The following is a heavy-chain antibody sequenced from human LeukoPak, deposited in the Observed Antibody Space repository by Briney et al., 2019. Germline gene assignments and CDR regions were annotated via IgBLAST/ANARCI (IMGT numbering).Heavy chain of an antibody. Sequence: PGGSLRLSCAASGFPFSSYAMSWVRQAPGKGLEWVAFIRYDGSNKYYADSVKGRFTISRDNSKNTLNLQMNSLRAEDTAVYYCAKDPTHYRVWDYYETIGLSYWGQGTLVTVSS. V-gene: IGHV3-30*02. J-gene: IGHJ4*02. CDR2: IRYDGSNK. CDR1: GFPFSSYA. CDR3: AKDPTHYRVWDYYETIGLSY. D-gene: IGHD3-22*01.